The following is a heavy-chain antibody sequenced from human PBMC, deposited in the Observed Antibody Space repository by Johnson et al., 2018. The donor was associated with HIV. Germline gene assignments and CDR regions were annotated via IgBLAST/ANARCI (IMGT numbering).Heavy chain of an antibody. Sequence: QVQLVESGGGVVQPGRSLRLSCAASGFTFSGYGMHWVRQAPGKGLEWVALISYNGSHKYYADSVKGRFTISREDAKSSIYLQMNSLSAGDTAVYYCVRGVAGVPGLDDVFGVWGQGTMVTVSA. CDR2: ISYNGSHK. CDR3: VRGVAGVPGLDDVFGV. J-gene: IGHJ3*01. CDR1: GFTFSGYG. V-gene: IGHV3-30*03. D-gene: IGHD3/OR15-3a*01.